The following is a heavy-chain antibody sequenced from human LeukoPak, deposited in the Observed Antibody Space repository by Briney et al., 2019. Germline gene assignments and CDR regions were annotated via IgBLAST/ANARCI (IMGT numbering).Heavy chain of an antibody. J-gene: IGHJ4*02. CDR2: INWNGGST. CDR1: GFIFDDYG. CDR3: ARWGYNSGWYVSYIDY. Sequence: GGSLRLSCAASGFIFDDYGMSWVRQGPGKGLEWVSGINWNGGSTGYADSVKGRFTISRDNAKNSLYLQMNSLRAEDTAFYYCARWGYNSGWYVSYIDYWGQGTLVTVSS. D-gene: IGHD6-13*01. V-gene: IGHV3-20*04.